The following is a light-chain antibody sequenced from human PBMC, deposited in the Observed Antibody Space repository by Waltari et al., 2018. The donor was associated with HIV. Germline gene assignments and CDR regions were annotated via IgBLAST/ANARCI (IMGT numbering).Light chain of an antibody. CDR3: ASRSTYSLFYV. J-gene: IGLJ1*01. CDR1: RTYLGHNNF. Sequence: QSALTQPASVSGSPGQSINISCAGLRTYLGHNNFVSWYQQHQDKVPRFIIYDVANRPSGISSRFSGSKSGATASLTISGLQAEDEAVYYCASRSTYSLFYVFGSGTEVTVL. CDR2: DVA. V-gene: IGLV2-14*03.